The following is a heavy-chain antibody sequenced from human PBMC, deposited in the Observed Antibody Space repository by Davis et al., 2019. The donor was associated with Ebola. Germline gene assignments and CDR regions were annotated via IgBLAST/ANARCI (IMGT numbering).Heavy chain of an antibody. D-gene: IGHD3-9*01. V-gene: IGHV3-7*01. CDR1: GFTFSSYW. J-gene: IGHJ6*02. CDR3: AREPHYDILTGYYGGMDV. CDR2: IDRDGGAK. Sequence: GESLKISCAASGFTFSSYWMGWVRQAPGKGLEWVANIDRDGGAKYYVGSVRGRFTISRDNSKNTLYLQMNSLRAEDTAVYYCAREPHYDILTGYYGGMDVWGQGTTVTVSS.